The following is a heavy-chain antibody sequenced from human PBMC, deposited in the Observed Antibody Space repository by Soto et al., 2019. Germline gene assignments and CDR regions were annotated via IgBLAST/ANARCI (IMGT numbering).Heavy chain of an antibody. CDR3: AREMVLVDTAMVPISDYYGMDV. V-gene: IGHV3-30-3*01. CDR1: GFTFSSYA. CDR2: ISYDGSNK. D-gene: IGHD5-18*01. J-gene: IGHJ6*02. Sequence: GGSLRLSCAASGFTFSSYAMHWVRQAPGKGLEWVAVISYDGSNKYYADSVKGRFTISRDNSKNTLYLQMNSLRAEDTAVYYCAREMVLVDTAMVPISDYYGMDVWGQGTTVTVSS.